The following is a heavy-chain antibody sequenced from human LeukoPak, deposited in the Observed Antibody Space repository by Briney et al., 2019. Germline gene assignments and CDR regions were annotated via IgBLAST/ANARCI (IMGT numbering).Heavy chain of an antibody. V-gene: IGHV4-39*01. CDR2: IYYSGNT. J-gene: IGHJ4*02. CDR3: ARVYYDFWSGYLHFDY. Sequence: SETLSLTCTVSGGSISSSSYHWGWIRQPPGKGLEWIGSIYYSGNTYYKPSLKSRVTISVDTSKNQFSLKLSSVTAADTAVYYCARVYYDFWSGYLHFDYWGQGTLVTVSS. D-gene: IGHD3-3*01. CDR1: GGSISSSSYH.